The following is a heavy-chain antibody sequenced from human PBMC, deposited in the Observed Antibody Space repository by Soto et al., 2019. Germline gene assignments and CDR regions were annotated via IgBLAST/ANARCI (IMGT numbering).Heavy chain of an antibody. CDR3: ARVGGSYPKIEHFDY. Sequence: QVQLVQSGAEVKKPGSSVKVSCKASGGTFSSYAISWVRQAPGQGLEWMGGIIPIFGTANYAQKFQGRVTITADESTSTAYMGLSSLSSENTAVYYCARVGGSYPKIEHFDYWGQGALVTVSS. D-gene: IGHD1-26*01. V-gene: IGHV1-69*12. CDR2: IIPIFGTA. CDR1: GGTFSSYA. J-gene: IGHJ4*02.